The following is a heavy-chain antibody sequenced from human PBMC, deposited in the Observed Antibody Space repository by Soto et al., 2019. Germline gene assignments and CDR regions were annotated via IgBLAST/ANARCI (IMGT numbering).Heavy chain of an antibody. D-gene: IGHD1-26*01. Sequence: EVQLVESGGGLVKPGGSLRLSCAASGFSSSTYIMNWVRQAPGKGLEWVSSISTSSTFIYYADSVKGRFTISRDDAKNSLYLQMDSLRDDDTAVYFCARDRRRSPSFDSWGQGALVTVSS. CDR3: ARDRRRSPSFDS. CDR1: GFSSSTYI. V-gene: IGHV3-21*01. CDR2: ISTSSTFI. J-gene: IGHJ4*02.